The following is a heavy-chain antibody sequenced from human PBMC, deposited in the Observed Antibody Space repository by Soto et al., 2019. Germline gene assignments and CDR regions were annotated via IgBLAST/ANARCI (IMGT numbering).Heavy chain of an antibody. V-gene: IGHV1-69*13. CDR2: FIPVYRTL. D-gene: IGHD3-3*01. CDR1: GGSFGKSA. Sequence: GASVKVSCKASGGSFGKSAINWVRQTPGQGLEWLGGFIPVYRTLNYAQKFQGRVTITADESTGTAYMTLSSLASDDTAVYYCATGVIWIGYFTVDSWGQGTRVTFSS. J-gene: IGHJ4*02. CDR3: ATGVIWIGYFTVDS.